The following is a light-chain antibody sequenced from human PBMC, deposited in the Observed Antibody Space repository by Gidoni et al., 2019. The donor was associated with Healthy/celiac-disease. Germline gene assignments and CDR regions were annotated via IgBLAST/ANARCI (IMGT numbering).Light chain of an antibody. Sequence: EFVLTQSPATSSLSQGATTTPSCRARQGVSSYLAWYQQKPGQAPRLLIYDASSRATGIPARFSGSGSGTDFTLTISSLEPEDFAVYYCQQRSNWPWTFGQGTKVEIK. V-gene: IGKV3-11*01. CDR1: QGVSSY. CDR2: DAS. J-gene: IGKJ1*01. CDR3: QQRSNWPWT.